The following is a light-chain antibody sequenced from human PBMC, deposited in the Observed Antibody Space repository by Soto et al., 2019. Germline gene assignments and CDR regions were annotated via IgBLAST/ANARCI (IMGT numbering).Light chain of an antibody. CDR1: QSVSSSY. J-gene: IGKJ1*01. CDR2: DAS. CDR3: QQRTNWPPWT. Sequence: PGERATLSCRASQSVSSSYLAWYQQKPGQAPRLLIYDASKRATGIPARFSGSGSGTDFTLTISSLEPEDFAVYYCQQRTNWPPWTFGQGTKVDIK. V-gene: IGKV3-11*01.